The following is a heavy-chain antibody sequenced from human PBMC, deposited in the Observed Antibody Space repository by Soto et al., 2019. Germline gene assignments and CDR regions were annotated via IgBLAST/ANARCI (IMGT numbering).Heavy chain of an antibody. CDR3: ARIPQNYYGSGSGNWFDP. Sequence: PSETLSLTCAVYGGSFSGYYWSWIRQPPGKGLEWIGEINHSGSTNYNPSLKSRVTISVDTSKNQFSLKPSSVTAADTAVYYCARIPQNYYGSGSGNWFDPWGQGTLVTVS. V-gene: IGHV4-34*01. D-gene: IGHD3-10*01. J-gene: IGHJ5*02. CDR1: GGSFSGYY. CDR2: INHSGST.